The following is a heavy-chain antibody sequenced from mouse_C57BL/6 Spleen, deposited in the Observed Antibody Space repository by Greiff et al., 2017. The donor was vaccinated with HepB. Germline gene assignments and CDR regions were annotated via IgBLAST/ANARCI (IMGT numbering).Heavy chain of an antibody. CDR1: GYSFTGYY. V-gene: IGHV1-42*01. Sequence: VQLKESGPELVKPGASVKISCKASGYSFTGYYMNWVKQSPEKSPEWIGEINPSTGGTTYNQKFKAKATLTVDKSSSTAYMQLKSLTSEDSAVYYCARKKNYGSSYVEGAMDYWGQGTSVTVSS. CDR2: INPSTGGT. CDR3: ARKKNYGSSYVEGAMDY. J-gene: IGHJ4*01. D-gene: IGHD1-1*01.